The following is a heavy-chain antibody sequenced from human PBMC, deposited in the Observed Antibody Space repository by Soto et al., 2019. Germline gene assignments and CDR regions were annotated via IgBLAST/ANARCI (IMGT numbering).Heavy chain of an antibody. Sequence: QVQLQESGPGLVKPSEPLSLTCTVSGGSISSYYWTWIRQPPGKGLEWIGYIYYSGSTNYNPTLTSRGTISVDTSKNQFSLKLSSVTAADTAVYYCASRYGGNLDYWGQGTLVTVSS. CDR3: ASRYGGNLDY. CDR1: GGSISSYY. V-gene: IGHV4-59*08. CDR2: IYYSGST. J-gene: IGHJ4*02. D-gene: IGHD2-15*01.